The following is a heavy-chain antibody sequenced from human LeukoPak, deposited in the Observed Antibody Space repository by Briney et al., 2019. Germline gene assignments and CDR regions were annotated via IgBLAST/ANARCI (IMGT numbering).Heavy chain of an antibody. J-gene: IGHJ4*02. Sequence: PSETLSLTCTVSGGSISSYYWSWIRQPPGKGLEWIGYIYYSGSTNYNPSLKSRVTISVDTSKNQFSLKLSSVTAADTAVYYCARSYSSSDIHFDYWGQGTLVTVSS. CDR1: GGSISSYY. V-gene: IGHV4-59*12. D-gene: IGHD6-6*01. CDR3: ARSYSSSDIHFDY. CDR2: IYYSGST.